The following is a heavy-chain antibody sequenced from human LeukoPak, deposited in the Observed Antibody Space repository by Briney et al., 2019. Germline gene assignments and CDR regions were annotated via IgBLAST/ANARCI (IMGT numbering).Heavy chain of an antibody. CDR3: ARDTGYFGSGGFDR. CDR1: GGSISGYY. CDR2: IYSSGTA. D-gene: IGHD3-10*01. J-gene: IGHJ4*01. V-gene: IGHV4-4*07. Sequence: SETLSLTCTVSGGSISGYYWSWIRQPAGKGLECIGRIYSSGTANYNPSLKSRVTMSVDTSKNQVPLKLTSVTAADTAVYYCARDTGYFGSGGFDRWGQGTLVTVS.